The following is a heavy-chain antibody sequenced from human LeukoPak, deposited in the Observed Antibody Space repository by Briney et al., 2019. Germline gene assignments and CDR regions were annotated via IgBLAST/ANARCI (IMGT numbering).Heavy chain of an antibody. D-gene: IGHD3-10*01. CDR2: IGGTDGTT. Sequence: GGSLRLSCAASGFTFRNYVMTWVRQAPGKGLEWVSAIGGTDGTTFYAAFVKGRFTISRDNSRNTLYLQMNSLRAEDTAVYYCTKRVDGAGSYYIDFWGQGTVVTASS. V-gene: IGHV3-23*01. CDR3: TKRVDGAGSYYIDF. CDR1: GFTFRNYV. J-gene: IGHJ4*02.